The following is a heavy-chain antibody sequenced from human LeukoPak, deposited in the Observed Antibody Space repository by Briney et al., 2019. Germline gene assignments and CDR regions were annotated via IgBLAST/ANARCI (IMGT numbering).Heavy chain of an antibody. CDR1: GFTFTSYG. V-gene: IGHV3-33*06. CDR3: AKDSDYGDYNLDD. Sequence: PGRTLRLFCAASGFTFTSYGMHWVPQAPGKGLEGVAVICYDGSNKYYADSAKGRFTISRDNSNHTMYLQMNSLRAEDTAVYYCAKDSDYGDYNLDDWGQGTLVTVSS. D-gene: IGHD4-17*01. J-gene: IGHJ4*02. CDR2: ICYDGSNK.